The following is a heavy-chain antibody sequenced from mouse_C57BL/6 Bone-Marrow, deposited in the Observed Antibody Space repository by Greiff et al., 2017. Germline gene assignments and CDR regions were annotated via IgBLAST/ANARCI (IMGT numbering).Heavy chain of an antibody. V-gene: IGHV5-17*01. CDR3: ARDYYGSSSYFDD. CDR1: GFTFSDYG. Sequence: EVKLMESGGGLVKPGGSLKLSCAASGFTFSDYGMHWVRQAPEKGLEWVAYISSGSSTIYYADTVKGRFTISRDNAKNTLFLQMTSLRSEDTAMYYCARDYYGSSSYFDDWGQGTTLTVSS. CDR2: ISSGSSTI. D-gene: IGHD1-1*01. J-gene: IGHJ2*01.